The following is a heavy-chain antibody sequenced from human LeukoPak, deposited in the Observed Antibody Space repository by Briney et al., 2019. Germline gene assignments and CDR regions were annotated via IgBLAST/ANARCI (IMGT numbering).Heavy chain of an antibody. CDR1: GGTFSSYA. D-gene: IGHD3-9*01. Sequence: SVKVSCKASGGTFSSYAISWVRQAPGQGLEWMGRIIPILGIANYAQKFQGRVTITADKSTSTAYMELSSLRSEDTAVYYCARELRYFDWLSQYYFDYWGQGTLVTVSS. CDR2: IIPILGIA. J-gene: IGHJ4*02. V-gene: IGHV1-69*04. CDR3: ARELRYFDWLSQYYFDY.